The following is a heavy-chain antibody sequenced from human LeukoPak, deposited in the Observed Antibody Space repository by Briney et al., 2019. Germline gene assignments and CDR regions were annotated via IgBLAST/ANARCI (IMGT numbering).Heavy chain of an antibody. Sequence: GGSLRLSCAASGFTVSSNYMNWVRQAPGKGLEWVSVIYSGGSTYYADSVKGRFTISRDNSKNTLYLQMNSLRAEDTAVYYCARDQRYGAFDYWGQGTLVTVSS. J-gene: IGHJ4*02. D-gene: IGHD4-17*01. CDR1: GFTVSSNY. CDR2: IYSGGST. CDR3: ARDQRYGAFDY. V-gene: IGHV3-66*01.